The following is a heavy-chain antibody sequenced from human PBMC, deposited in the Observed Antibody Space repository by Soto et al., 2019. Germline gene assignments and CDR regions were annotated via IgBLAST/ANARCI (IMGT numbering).Heavy chain of an antibody. CDR1: GFTFSSYS. V-gene: IGHV3-48*01. Sequence: PGGSLRLSCAASGFTFSSYSMNWVRQAPGKGLEWVSYISSSSSTIYYADSVKGRFSISRDNAKNSLYLQMNSLRAEDTAVYYCARDSGYDYIWGSYRFHPFDYWGQGTLVTVSS. D-gene: IGHD3-16*02. J-gene: IGHJ4*02. CDR2: ISSSSSTI. CDR3: ARDSGYDYIWGSYRFHPFDY.